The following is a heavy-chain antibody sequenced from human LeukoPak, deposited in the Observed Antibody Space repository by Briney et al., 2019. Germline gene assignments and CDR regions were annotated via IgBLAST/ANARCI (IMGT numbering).Heavy chain of an antibody. V-gene: IGHV3-33*01. J-gene: IGHJ6*02. CDR1: GFTFSSYG. CDR3: ARDRGAVVVVPAAVYYYYGMDV. D-gene: IGHD2-2*01. CDR2: IWYDGSNK. Sequence: GGSLRLSCAAPGFTFSSYGMHWVRQAPGKGLEWVAVIWYDGSNKYYADSVKGRFTISRDNSKNTLYLQMNSLRAEDTAVYYCARDRGAVVVVPAAVYYYYGMDVWGQGTTVTVSS.